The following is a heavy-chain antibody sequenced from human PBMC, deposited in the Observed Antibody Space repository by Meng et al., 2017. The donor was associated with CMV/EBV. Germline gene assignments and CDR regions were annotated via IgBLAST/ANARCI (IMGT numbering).Heavy chain of an antibody. CDR2: IYYSGST. J-gene: IGHJ4*02. Sequence: ESLKISCAASGFTFSSYAMSWVRQAPGKGLEWIGSIYYSGSTYYNPSLKSRVTISVDTSKNQFSLKLSSVTAADTAVYYCARFGRGTSCYDYWGQGTLVTVSS. CDR3: ARFGRGTSCYDY. D-gene: IGHD2-2*01. CDR1: GFTFSSYA. V-gene: IGHV4-38-2*01.